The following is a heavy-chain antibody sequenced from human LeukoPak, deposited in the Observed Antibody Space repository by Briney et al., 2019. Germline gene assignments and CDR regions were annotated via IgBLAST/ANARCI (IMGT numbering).Heavy chain of an antibody. V-gene: IGHV3-7*01. CDR1: GFTFSSYW. D-gene: IGHD6-13*01. CDR2: IKQDGSEK. J-gene: IGHJ2*01. Sequence: PGGSLRLSCAASGFTFSSYWMSWVRQAPGKGLEWVANIKQDGSEKYYVDSVKGRFTISRDNAKNSLYLQMNSLRAEDTAVYYCARHGGSSWYFVRYHWYFDLWGRGTLVTVSS. CDR3: ARHGGSSWYFVRYHWYFDL.